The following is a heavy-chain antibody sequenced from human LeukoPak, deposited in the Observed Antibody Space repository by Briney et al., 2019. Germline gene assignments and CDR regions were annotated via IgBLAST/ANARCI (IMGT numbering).Heavy chain of an antibody. J-gene: IGHJ5*02. V-gene: IGHV4-61*01. D-gene: IGHD2-21*02. CDR1: GGSITRGIYS. CDR3: ARVFRGVVTSNWFDP. CDR2: VYDNGNT. Sequence: SETLSLTCSVSGGSITRGIYSWGWIRQSPGKGLEWIGFVYDNGNTNYNSSLQSRVTMSVDTSTNQLSLKMTSVTAADTAIYYCARVFRGVVTSNWFDPWGQGTLVTVSS.